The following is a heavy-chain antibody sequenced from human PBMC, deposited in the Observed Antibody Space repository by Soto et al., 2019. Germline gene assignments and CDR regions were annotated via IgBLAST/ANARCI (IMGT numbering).Heavy chain of an antibody. CDR3: ARRFAWQLPFDA. V-gene: IGHV4-39*02. J-gene: IGHJ4*02. CDR1: GESMTSTNHY. D-gene: IGHD6-6*01. CDR2: IFHTGTT. Sequence: QLHLQESRPGLVRPSETLSLTCTVSGESMTSTNHYWGWIRQPPGKGLEWVATIFHTGTTYYNPSLMRLVSIPVDTSKNHFSLRLNSVTAADTAFYCCARRFAWQLPFDAWGQGTLVTVSS.